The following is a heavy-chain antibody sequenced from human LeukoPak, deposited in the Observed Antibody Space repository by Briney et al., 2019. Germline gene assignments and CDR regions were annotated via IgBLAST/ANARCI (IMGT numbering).Heavy chain of an antibody. V-gene: IGHV3-64*01. Sequence: GGSLRLSCAASGFTFSSYAMHWVRQAPGKGLEYVSAISSNGSSTYYANSVKGRFTISRDNSKNTLYLQMGSLRAEDMAVYYCASARMTTVTEFDYWGQGTLVTVSS. D-gene: IGHD4-17*01. CDR1: GFTFSSYA. J-gene: IGHJ4*02. CDR2: ISSNGSST. CDR3: ASARMTTVTEFDY.